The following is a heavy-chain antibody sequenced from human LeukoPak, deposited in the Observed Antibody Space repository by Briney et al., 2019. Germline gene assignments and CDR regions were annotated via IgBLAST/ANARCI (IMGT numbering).Heavy chain of an antibody. D-gene: IGHD3-16*01. V-gene: IGHV3-23*01. CDR2: TTGSGDKL. J-gene: IGHJ4*02. CDR3: ARDRRGSPSFDY. CDR1: GFTFRSYA. Sequence: PGGSLRLSCTASGFTFRSYALSWVRQAPGKGLEWVSATTGSGDKLFYADSVKGRFTISRDNSKNTLYLQMNNLRAEDTAVYYCARDRRGSPSFDYWGQGTLVTVSS.